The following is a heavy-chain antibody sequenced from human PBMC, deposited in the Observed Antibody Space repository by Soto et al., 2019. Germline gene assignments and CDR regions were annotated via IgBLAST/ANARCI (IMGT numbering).Heavy chain of an antibody. V-gene: IGHV4-39*01. J-gene: IGHJ6*02. CDR1: GGSISSSSYY. CDR3: ATGESGHYFGMDF. D-gene: IGHD5-12*01. CDR2: IYYSGST. Sequence: SETLSLTCTVSGGSISSSSYYWGWIRKPPGKGLEWIGSIYYSGSTYYNPSLKSRVTISVDTSKNQFSLKLSSVTAADTALYFCATGESGHYFGMDFWGQGTPVTVSS.